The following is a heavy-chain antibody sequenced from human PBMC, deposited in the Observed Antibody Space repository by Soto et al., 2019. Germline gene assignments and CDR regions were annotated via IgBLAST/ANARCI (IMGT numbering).Heavy chain of an antibody. CDR1: GGSFSGYY. D-gene: IGHD3-22*01. CDR2: INHSGST. J-gene: IGHJ5*02. V-gene: IGHV4-34*01. CDR3: ARGLGKIVVVKSWFDP. Sequence: SETLSLTCAVYGGSFSGYYLSWIRQPPGKGLEWIGEINHSGSTNYNPSLKSRVTISVDTSKNQFSLKLSSVTAADTAVYYCARGLGKIVVVKSWFDPWGQGTLVTVYS.